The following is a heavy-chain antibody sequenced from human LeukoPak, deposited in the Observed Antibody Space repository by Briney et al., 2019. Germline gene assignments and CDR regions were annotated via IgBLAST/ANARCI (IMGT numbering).Heavy chain of an antibody. J-gene: IGHJ6*02. D-gene: IGHD4-17*01. V-gene: IGHV4-30-4*01. CDR1: GGSISSYY. Sequence: SETLSLTCTVSGGSISSYYWSWIRQPPGKGLEWIGYIYYSGSTYYNPSLKSRVTISVDTSKNQFSLKLSSVTAADTAVYYCARDRVTVTTLYYYYYGMDVRGQGTTVTVSS. CDR3: ARDRVTVTTLYYYYYGMDV. CDR2: IYYSGST.